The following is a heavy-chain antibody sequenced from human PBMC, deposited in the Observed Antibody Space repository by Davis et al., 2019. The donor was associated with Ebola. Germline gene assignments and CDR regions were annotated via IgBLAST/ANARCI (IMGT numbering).Heavy chain of an antibody. J-gene: IGHJ4*02. CDR2: TYYRSKWYN. V-gene: IGHV6-1*01. Sequence: HPQTLSPTCAISGDSVSSTNAAWSWIRQSPSRGLEWLGRTYYRSKWYNDYAVSVKSRITIKQDTSKNQFSLQLNAVTPEDTAVYYCARATYNWNYDYWGQGTLVSVSS. CDR3: ARATYNWNYDY. CDR1: GDSVSSTNAA. D-gene: IGHD1-7*01.